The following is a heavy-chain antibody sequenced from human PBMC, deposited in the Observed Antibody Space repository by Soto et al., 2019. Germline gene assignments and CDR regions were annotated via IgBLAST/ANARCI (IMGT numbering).Heavy chain of an antibody. CDR2: IYTSGST. J-gene: IGHJ4*02. CDR1: GDSMTKYY. V-gene: IGHV4-4*07. CDR3: ARTVGAAYYFDF. D-gene: IGHD1-26*01. Sequence: QVQLQESGPGLVKPSETLSLTCTVSGDSMTKYYWSWIRQPAGKGLEWIGRIYTSGSTNYNPSLKSRDTMSIDTSNNHFSLKLKSVTAADTAVYYCARTVGAAYYFDFWGQGALVTVSS.